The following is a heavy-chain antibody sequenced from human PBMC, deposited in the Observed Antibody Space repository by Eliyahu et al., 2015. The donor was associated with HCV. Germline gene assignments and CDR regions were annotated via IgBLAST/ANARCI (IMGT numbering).Heavy chain of an antibody. Sequence: EVQLLESGGGLVQPGGSLRLSCAASGFTFSSYAMSWVRQAPGKGLEWVSAISGMVVGVAYADSVKGRFTISRDNSKNTLYLQMNSLRAEDTAVYYCAKDTAVAGTIDYWGQGTLVTVSS. J-gene: IGHJ4*02. CDR3: AKDTAVAGTIDY. D-gene: IGHD6-19*01. CDR1: GFTFSSYA. V-gene: IGHV3-23*01. CDR2: ISGMVVGV.